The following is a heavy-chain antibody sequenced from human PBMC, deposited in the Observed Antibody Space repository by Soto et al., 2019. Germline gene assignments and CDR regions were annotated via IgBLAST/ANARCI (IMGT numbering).Heavy chain of an antibody. CDR1: GYTFTSYG. CDR3: ARHRIGYAWFDP. CDR2: ISAYNGNT. Sequence: ASVKVYCKASGYTFTSYGSSWVRQAPGQGLEWMGWISAYNGNTNYAQKLQGRVTMTTDTSTSTAYMELRSLRSDDTAVYYCARHRIGYAWFDPWGQGTLVTVSS. V-gene: IGHV1-18*01. J-gene: IGHJ5*02. D-gene: IGHD2-8*01.